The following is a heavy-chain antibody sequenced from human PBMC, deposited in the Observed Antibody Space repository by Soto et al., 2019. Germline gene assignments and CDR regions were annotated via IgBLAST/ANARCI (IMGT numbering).Heavy chain of an antibody. CDR1: RFTFSSYS. V-gene: IGHV3-21*01. Sequence: EVQLVESGGGLVKPGGSLRLSCAASRFTFSSYSMNWVRQAPGKGLEWVSSISSSSSYIYYADSVKGRFTISRDNAKNSLYLQMNSLRAEDTAVYYCARGIAVAGTGAWFDPWGQGTLVTVSS. D-gene: IGHD6-19*01. CDR2: ISSSSSYI. CDR3: ARGIAVAGTGAWFDP. J-gene: IGHJ5*02.